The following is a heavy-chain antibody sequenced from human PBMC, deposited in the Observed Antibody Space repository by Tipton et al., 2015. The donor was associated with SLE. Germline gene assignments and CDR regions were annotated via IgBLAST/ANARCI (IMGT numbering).Heavy chain of an antibody. Sequence: GSLRLSCAPSGFTFSIYSMNWVRQAPGKGLQWVSSITSDSASKIYADSVRGRFTISRDNAKNSLYLQMNSLRAEDTAVYYCARDGYYGSGSYDAFDIWGQGTMVTVSS. CDR1: GFTFSIYS. CDR3: ARDGYYGSGSYDAFDI. D-gene: IGHD3-10*01. CDR2: ITSDSASK. V-gene: IGHV3-21*01. J-gene: IGHJ3*02.